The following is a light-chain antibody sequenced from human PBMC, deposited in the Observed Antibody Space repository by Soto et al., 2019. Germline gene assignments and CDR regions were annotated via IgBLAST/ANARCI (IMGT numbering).Light chain of an antibody. J-gene: IGKJ5*01. V-gene: IGKV1-39*01. Sequence: DIQMTQSPSSLSASVGDRVTMTCRASQSISSYLNWYQQKPGKAPKLLIYAASSLQSGVPSRFSGSGSGTDFTLTISSLQPEDFTTYYCQQSYSTPYTFGQGTRLETK. CDR2: AAS. CDR3: QQSYSTPYT. CDR1: QSISSY.